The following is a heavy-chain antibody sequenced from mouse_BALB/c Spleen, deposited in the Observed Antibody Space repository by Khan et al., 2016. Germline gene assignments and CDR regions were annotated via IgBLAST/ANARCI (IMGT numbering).Heavy chain of an antibody. CDR2: INTNTGEP. V-gene: IGHV9-3*02. CDR3: ARTGDYPYYAMDY. D-gene: IGHD2-13*01. Sequence: QIQLVQSGPELKKPGETVKISCKASEYTFTNYGMNWVKKAPGKGLKWMGWINTNTGEPTYAAEFKGRFAFSLEASARTAYLQINNLKNEDSATYFCARTGDYPYYAMDYWGQGTSVTVSS. CDR1: EYTFTNYG. J-gene: IGHJ4*01.